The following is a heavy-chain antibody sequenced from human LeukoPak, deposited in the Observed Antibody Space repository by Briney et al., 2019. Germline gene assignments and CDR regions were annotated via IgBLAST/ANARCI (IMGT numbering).Heavy chain of an antibody. CDR1: GGSVSSSNYN. Sequence: SETLSLTCTVSGGSVSSSNYNWGWLRQPPGMGLEWFVSICYSGSNYSNPSLQSRFTISVDTSKNYFSLKLSSVTAADTAVYYCARDSDGGEDWFDPWGQGTLVTVSS. CDR2: ICYSGSN. J-gene: IGHJ5*02. CDR3: ARDSDGGEDWFDP. D-gene: IGHD5-24*01. V-gene: IGHV4-39*02.